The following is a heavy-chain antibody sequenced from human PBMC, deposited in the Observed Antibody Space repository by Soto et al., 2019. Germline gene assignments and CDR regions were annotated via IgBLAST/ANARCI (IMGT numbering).Heavy chain of an antibody. CDR3: ARAGVATIYPGINWFDP. CDR2: IYYSGST. V-gene: IGHV4-30-4*01. J-gene: IGHJ5*02. D-gene: IGHD5-12*01. CDR1: GGSISSGDYY. Sequence: PSETPSLTCTVSGGSISSGDYYWSWIRQPPGKGLEWIGYIYYSGSTYYNPSLKSRVTISVDTSKNQFSLNLSSVTAADTAMYYCARAGVATIYPGINWFDPWGQGTLVTVSS.